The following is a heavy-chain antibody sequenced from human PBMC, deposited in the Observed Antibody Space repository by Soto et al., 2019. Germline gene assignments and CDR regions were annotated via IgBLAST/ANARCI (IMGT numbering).Heavy chain of an antibody. CDR2: VYYTGRT. CDR3: VRTARQGAVAPHWFDR. CDR1: GASIRSTDYY. J-gene: IGHJ5*02. V-gene: IGHV4-30-4*01. Sequence: SETLSLTCTVSGASIRSTDYYWSWIRQAPGKGLEWIGYVYYTGRTYYNPSLMSRLTISVDTSKNQFSLKLTSVTAAETAVYYCVRTARQGAVAPHWFDRWGQGTQVTVSS. D-gene: IGHD2-21*02.